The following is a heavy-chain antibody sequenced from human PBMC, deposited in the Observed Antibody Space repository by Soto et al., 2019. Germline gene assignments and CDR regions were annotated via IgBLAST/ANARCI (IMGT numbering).Heavy chain of an antibody. Sequence: SVKVSCKASGYTFTSYAISWVRQAPGQGLEWMGGIIPIFGTANYAQKFQGRVTITADESTSTAYMELSSLRSEDTAVYYCARDHYDSSGYYYWFDPWGQGTLVTVSS. CDR3: ARDHYDSSGYYYWFDP. D-gene: IGHD3-22*01. V-gene: IGHV1-69*13. J-gene: IGHJ5*02. CDR1: GYTFTSYA. CDR2: IIPIFGTA.